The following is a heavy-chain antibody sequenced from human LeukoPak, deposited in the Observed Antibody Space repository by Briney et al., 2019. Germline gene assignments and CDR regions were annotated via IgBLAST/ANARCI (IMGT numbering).Heavy chain of an antibody. V-gene: IGHV3-21*01. D-gene: IGHD1-7*01. CDR2: ISSSSSYK. Sequence: PGGSLRLSCAASGFSFSLYSMTWVRQAPGKGLEWVSSISSSSSYKFYADSVKGRFTISRDNAKNSLYLQMNSLRAEDTAVYYCARDGELGTSFDCWGQGMLVTVSS. CDR3: ARDGELGTSFDC. CDR1: GFSFSLYS. J-gene: IGHJ4*02.